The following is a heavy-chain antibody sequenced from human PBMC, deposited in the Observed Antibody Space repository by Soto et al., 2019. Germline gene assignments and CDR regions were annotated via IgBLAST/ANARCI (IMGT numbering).Heavy chain of an antibody. J-gene: IGHJ6*02. V-gene: IGHV3-64D*06. Sequence: GGSLRLSCSASGFTFSSYAMHWVRQAPGKGLEYVSAISSNGGSTYYADSVKGRFTISRDNSKNTLYLQMSSLRSDDTAVYYCARDGRQPTYCGGDCYSPYYYYYGMDVWGQGTTVTVSS. CDR1: GFTFSSYA. CDR2: ISSNGGST. D-gene: IGHD2-21*02. CDR3: ARDGRQPTYCGGDCYSPYYYYYGMDV.